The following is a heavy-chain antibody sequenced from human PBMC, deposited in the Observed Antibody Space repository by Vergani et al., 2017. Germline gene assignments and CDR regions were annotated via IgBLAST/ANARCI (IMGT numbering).Heavy chain of an antibody. CDR1: GGSISSYY. D-gene: IGHD2-2*01. J-gene: IGHJ6*02. CDR3: ARDVVVPAATGYYYGMDV. Sequence: QVQLQESGPGLVKPSETLSLTCTVSGGSISSYYWSWIRQPPGKGLEWIGYIYYSGSTNYNPSLKSRVTISVDTSKNQFSLKLSSVTAADTAVYYCARDVVVPAATGYYYGMDVWGQGTTVTVSS. CDR2: IYYSGST. V-gene: IGHV4-59*01.